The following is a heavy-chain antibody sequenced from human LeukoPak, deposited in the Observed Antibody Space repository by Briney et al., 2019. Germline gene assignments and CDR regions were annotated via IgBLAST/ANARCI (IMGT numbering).Heavy chain of an antibody. J-gene: IGHJ2*01. V-gene: IGHV3-7*03. Sequence: PGGSLRLSCAASGFSFSSYWMSWVRQAPGKGLEWVANIKQDGSDKFYLDSVKDRFTISRDSAKNSLFLQMNSLRPEDTAVYYCARTSGSSYGGVGWYFDLWGRGTLVTVSS. D-gene: IGHD1-26*01. CDR1: GFSFSSYW. CDR2: IKQDGSDK. CDR3: ARTSGSSYGGVGWYFDL.